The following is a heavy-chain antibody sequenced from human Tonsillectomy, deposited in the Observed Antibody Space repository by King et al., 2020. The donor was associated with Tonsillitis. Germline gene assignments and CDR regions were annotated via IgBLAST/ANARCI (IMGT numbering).Heavy chain of an antibody. J-gene: IGHJ4*02. V-gene: IGHV3-23*04. CDR1: GFTFSSYA. Sequence: VQLVESGGGLVQPGGSLRLSCAASGFTFSSYAMSWVRQAPGKGLECVSPISGSGGGTYYGDSVKGRFTISRDNSKNTLYLQMNSLRAEDTGVYYCARVVGYSSRGGVDYWGQGTLVTVSS. D-gene: IGHD5-18*01. CDR3: ARVVGYSSRGGVDY. CDR2: ISGSGGGT.